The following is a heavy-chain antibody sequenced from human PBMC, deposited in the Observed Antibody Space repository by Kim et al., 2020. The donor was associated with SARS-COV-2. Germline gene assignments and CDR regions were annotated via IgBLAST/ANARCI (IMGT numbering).Heavy chain of an antibody. CDR1: GYTFTSYA. D-gene: IGHD1-26*01. Sequence: ASVKVSCKASGYTFTSYAMHWVRQAPGQRLEWMGWINAGNGNTKYSQKFQGRVTITRDTSASTAYMELSSLRSEDTAVYYCAREDRGIVGAAHDAFDIWGQGTMVTVSS. CDR3: AREDRGIVGAAHDAFDI. J-gene: IGHJ3*02. CDR2: INAGNGNT. V-gene: IGHV1-3*01.